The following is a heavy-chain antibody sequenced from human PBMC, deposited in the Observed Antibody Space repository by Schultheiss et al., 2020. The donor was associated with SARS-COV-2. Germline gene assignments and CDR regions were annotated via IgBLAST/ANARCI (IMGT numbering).Heavy chain of an antibody. CDR3: ARRDCSSTSCYFDY. Sequence: SQTLSLTCTVSGGSISSYYWSWIRQPPGKRLEWIGYIYYSGSTYYNPSLKSRVTISVDTSKNQFSLKLSSVTAADTAVYYCARRDCSSTSCYFDYWGQGTLVTVSS. J-gene: IGHJ4*02. CDR2: IYYSGST. V-gene: IGHV4-59*08. CDR1: GGSISSYY. D-gene: IGHD2-2*01.